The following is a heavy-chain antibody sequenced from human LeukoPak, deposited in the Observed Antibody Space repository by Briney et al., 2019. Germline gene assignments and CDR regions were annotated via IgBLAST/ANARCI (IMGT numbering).Heavy chain of an antibody. J-gene: IGHJ4*02. V-gene: IGHV4-59*01. CDR3: ARVIVGATYYFDY. D-gene: IGHD1-26*01. CDR2: IYYSGST. CDR1: GGSISSYY. Sequence: SETLPLTCTVSGGSISSYYWSWIRQPPGKGLEWIGYIYYSGSTNYNPSLKSRVTISVDTSKNQFSLKLSSVTAADTAVYYCARVIVGATYYFDYWGQGTLVTVSS.